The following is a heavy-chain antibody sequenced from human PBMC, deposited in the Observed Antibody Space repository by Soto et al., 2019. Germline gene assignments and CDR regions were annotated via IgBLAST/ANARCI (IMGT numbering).Heavy chain of an antibody. V-gene: IGHV3-9*01. J-gene: IGHJ1*01. D-gene: IGHD6-13*01. CDR1: GFTFDDYA. Sequence: EVQLVESGGGLVQPGRSLRLSCAASGFTFDDYAMHWVRQVPGKGLEWVSGINGNSGSIGYADSVKGRFAISRDNAKNSLHLQMNSLRAEDTALYYCVKDESINWYSGHFRHWGQGTLVTVSS. CDR3: VKDESINWYSGHFRH. CDR2: INGNSGSI.